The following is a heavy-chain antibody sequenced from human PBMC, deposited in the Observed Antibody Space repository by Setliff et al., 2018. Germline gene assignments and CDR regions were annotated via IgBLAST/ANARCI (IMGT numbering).Heavy chain of an antibody. Sequence: SVKVSCKASGDTFSSYGISWVRQAPGQGLEWMGGTIPMFGSTSYAQKLQGRVTIITDESTTTAYMELSRLGSEDTAVYYCVREGVDTRSSTDYRYYMDVWGKGTTVTVSS. J-gene: IGHJ6*03. CDR3: VREGVDTRSSTDYRYYMDV. D-gene: IGHD5-18*01. CDR2: TIPMFGST. CDR1: GDTFSSYG. V-gene: IGHV1-69*05.